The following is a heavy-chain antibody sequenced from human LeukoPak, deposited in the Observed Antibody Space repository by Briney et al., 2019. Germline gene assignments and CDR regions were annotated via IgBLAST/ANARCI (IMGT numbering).Heavy chain of an antibody. CDR3: ARYDFWSSYYYMDV. CDR2: IIPIFGTA. J-gene: IGHJ6*03. V-gene: IGHV1-69*13. CDR1: GGTFSSYA. D-gene: IGHD3-3*01. Sequence: SVKVSCKASGGTFSSYAISWVRQAPGQGLEWMGRIIPIFGTANYAQKFQGRVTITADESTSTVYMELSSLRSEDTAVYYCARYDFWSSYYYMDVWGKGTTVTVSS.